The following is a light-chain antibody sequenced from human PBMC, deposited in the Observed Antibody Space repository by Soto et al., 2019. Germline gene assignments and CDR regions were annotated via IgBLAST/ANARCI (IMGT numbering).Light chain of an antibody. CDR3: QQYNSNSPST. V-gene: IGKV1-13*02. Sequence: LRTTKKKRVTITFRASQGISSALAWYQQKPGKAPKLLIYDASSLESGVPSRFSGSGSGTDFTRTIHSLQPGDFATPYCQQYNSNSPSTFGQGTKVDIK. CDR2: DAS. J-gene: IGKJ1*01. CDR1: QGISSA.